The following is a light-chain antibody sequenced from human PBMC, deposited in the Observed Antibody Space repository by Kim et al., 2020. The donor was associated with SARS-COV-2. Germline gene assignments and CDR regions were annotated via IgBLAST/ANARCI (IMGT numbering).Light chain of an antibody. CDR3: QQYAGSRLT. Sequence: SPGERANLSCRASQSVRSNYVAWYQQKAGQAPRLLMFGASNRATGIPDRFSGSGSGTDFTLTISRLEPEDFAVYYCQQYAGSRLTFGGGTKVEIK. CDR1: QSVRSNY. CDR2: GAS. V-gene: IGKV3-20*01. J-gene: IGKJ4*01.